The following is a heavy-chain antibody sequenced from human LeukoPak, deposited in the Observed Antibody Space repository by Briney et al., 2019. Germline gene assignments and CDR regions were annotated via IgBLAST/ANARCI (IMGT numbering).Heavy chain of an antibody. J-gene: IGHJ4*02. V-gene: IGHV3-11*04. CDR1: GFTFSDYY. Sequence: GGSLRLSCAASGFTFSDYYMNWVRQAPGKGLEWVSYIDSRGSTIYYADSVRGRFTISRDNAKNSLYLQMNSLRAEDTAVYYCARGGVGATVDYWGQGTLVTVSS. CDR2: IDSRGSTI. CDR3: ARGGVGATVDY. D-gene: IGHD1-26*01.